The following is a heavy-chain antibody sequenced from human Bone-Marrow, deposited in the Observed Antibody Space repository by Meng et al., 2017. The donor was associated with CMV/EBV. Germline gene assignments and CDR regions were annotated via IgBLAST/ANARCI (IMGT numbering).Heavy chain of an antibody. V-gene: IGHV3-30*02. CDR2: TAYDGSNK. J-gene: IGHJ6*02. D-gene: IGHD6-6*01. CDR1: GFTFSSYS. CDR3: AKDGATRRVSYYGMDV. Sequence: GGSLRLSCAASGFTFSSYSMNWVRQAPGKGLEWVAFTAYDGSNKYYADSVKGRFTISRDNSRKTLYLQMNSLRPEDTAVYYCAKDGATRRVSYYGMDVWGQGTTVTVSS.